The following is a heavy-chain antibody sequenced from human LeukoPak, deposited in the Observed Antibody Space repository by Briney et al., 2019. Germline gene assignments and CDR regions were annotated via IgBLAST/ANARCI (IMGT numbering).Heavy chain of an antibody. CDR1: GFTFSSHW. D-gene: IGHD2-15*01. V-gene: IGHV3-30*18. CDR3: TKECATGSRYSFDY. J-gene: IGHJ4*02. CDR2: VPSDGGTT. Sequence: GGSLRLSCAASGFTFSSHWMSWFRLAPGKGLEWVAVVPSDGGTTYYADSVKGRFTIARENSKNTLYLQMNSLRGEDTAIYYCTKECATGSRYSFDYWGQGTLVTVSS.